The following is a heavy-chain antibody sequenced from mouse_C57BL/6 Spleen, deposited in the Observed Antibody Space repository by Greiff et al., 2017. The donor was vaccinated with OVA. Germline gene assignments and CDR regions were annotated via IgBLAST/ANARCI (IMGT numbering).Heavy chain of an antibody. D-gene: IGHD1-1*01. CDR1: GFNIKDYY. J-gene: IGHJ1*03. CDR2: IDPEDGET. Sequence: VQLQQSGAELVKPGASVKLSCTASGFNIKDYYMHWVKQRTEQGLEWIGRIDPEDGETKYAPKFQGKATISADTSSTTPYLQLSSRTSKYADVYYYARPRYYGGGYMDVWGTGTTVTVSS. V-gene: IGHV14-2*01. CDR3: ARPRYYGGGYMDV.